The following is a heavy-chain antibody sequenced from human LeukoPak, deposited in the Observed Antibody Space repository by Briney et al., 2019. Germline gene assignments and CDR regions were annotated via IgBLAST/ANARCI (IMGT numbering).Heavy chain of an antibody. J-gene: IGHJ6*02. CDR3: AIVGAKKRYYYGMDV. CDR1: GYSFTSYW. CDR2: IYPGDSDT. Sequence: KGGESLKISCKGSGYSFTSYWIGWVRQMPGKGLEWMGIIYPGDSDTRYSPSFQGQVTISADKSISTAYLQWSSLKASDTAMYYCAIVGAKKRYYYGMDVWGQGTTVTVSS. D-gene: IGHD1-26*01. V-gene: IGHV5-51*01.